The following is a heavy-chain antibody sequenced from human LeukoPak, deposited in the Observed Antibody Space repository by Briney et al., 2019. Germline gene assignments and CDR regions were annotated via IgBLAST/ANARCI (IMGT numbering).Heavy chain of an antibody. V-gene: IGHV6-1*01. Sequence: SQTLSLTCAISGDSVSSNSAAWTWIRQSPSRGLEWLGRTYYRSKGYNDYAVSVKSRITINPDTSKNQLSLQLNSVTPEDTAVYYCARGDRRKYYYGSGSSLRPYYYYGMDVWGQGTTVTVSS. CDR2: TYYRSKGYN. CDR3: ARGDRRKYYYGSGSSLRPYYYYGMDV. CDR1: GDSVSSNSAA. D-gene: IGHD3-10*01. J-gene: IGHJ6*02.